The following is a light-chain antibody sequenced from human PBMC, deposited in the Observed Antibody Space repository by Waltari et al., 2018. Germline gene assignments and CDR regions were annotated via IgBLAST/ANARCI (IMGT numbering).Light chain of an antibody. CDR2: DAS. CDR3: QQYKSYWT. V-gene: IGKV1-5*01. CDR1: QSISSR. Sequence: DIQMTQSPSSLSASVGDRVTITCRASQSISSRLAWYQQKPGKAPKLLIYDASRLETGVPSRFSGSGSGTEFTLTISSLQPDDFATYYCQQYKSYWTFGQGTKVEIK. J-gene: IGKJ1*01.